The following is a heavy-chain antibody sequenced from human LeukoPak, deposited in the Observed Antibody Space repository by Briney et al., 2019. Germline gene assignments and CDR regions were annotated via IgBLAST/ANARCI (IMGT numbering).Heavy chain of an antibody. CDR3: ARGLFVVVPAAIVSDFDY. CDR2: IWYDGSNK. V-gene: IGHV3-33*01. CDR1: GFIFSNYG. Sequence: GGSLRLSCAAPGFIFSNYGMHWVRQAPGKGLEWVAVIWYDGSNKYYADSVKGRFTISRDNSKNTLYLRMNSLRAEDTALYYCARGLFVVVPAAIVSDFDYWGQGALVTVSS. D-gene: IGHD2-2*01. J-gene: IGHJ4*02.